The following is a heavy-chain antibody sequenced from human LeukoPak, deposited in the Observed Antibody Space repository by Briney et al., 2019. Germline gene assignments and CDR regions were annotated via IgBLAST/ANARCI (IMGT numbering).Heavy chain of an antibody. V-gene: IGHV3-21*01. CDR1: GFTFSSYS. Sequence: GGSLRLSCAASGFTFSSYSMNWVRQAPGKGLEWVSSIRSSSSYIYYADSVKGRFTISRDNAKNSLYLQMNSLRAEDTAVYYCARGNYDSSGYPTDWFDPWGQGTLVTVSS. CDR2: IRSSSSYI. J-gene: IGHJ5*02. CDR3: ARGNYDSSGYPTDWFDP. D-gene: IGHD3-22*01.